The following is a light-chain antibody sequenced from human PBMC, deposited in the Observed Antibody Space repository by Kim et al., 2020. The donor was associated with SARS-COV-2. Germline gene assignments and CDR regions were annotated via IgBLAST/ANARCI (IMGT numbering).Light chain of an antibody. V-gene: IGLV1-44*01. CDR1: DSDIGSNT. CDR3: ASWNDALRGPV. J-gene: IGLJ2*01. Sequence: GPSLTISCFGSDSDIGSNTVNWYQQLPGTSPKLLIYRNDQRPSGVPDRFSGFRSATSASLAISGLQSEDEADYFCASWNDALRGPVFGGGTQLTVL. CDR2: RND.